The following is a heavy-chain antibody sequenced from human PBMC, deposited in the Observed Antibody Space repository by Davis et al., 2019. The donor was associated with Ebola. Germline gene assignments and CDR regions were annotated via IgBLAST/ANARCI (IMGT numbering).Heavy chain of an antibody. J-gene: IGHJ5*02. CDR3: ASFILDIVVVPAARVRWFDP. CDR2: IYYSGST. Sequence: SETLSLTCTVSGGSISSYYWSWIRQPPGKGLEWIGSIYYSGSTYYNPSLKSRVTISVDTSKNQFSLKLSSVTAADTAVYYCASFILDIVVVPAARVRWFDPWGQGTLVTVSS. V-gene: IGHV4-39*01. D-gene: IGHD2-2*03. CDR1: GGSISSYY.